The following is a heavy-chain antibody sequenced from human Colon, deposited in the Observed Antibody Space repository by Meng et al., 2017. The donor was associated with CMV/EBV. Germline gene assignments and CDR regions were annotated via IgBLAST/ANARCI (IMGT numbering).Heavy chain of an antibody. J-gene: IGHJ4*02. CDR2: IYYSGYT. CDR1: GGSISSSTYY. CDR3: ATDYGDYYFDF. D-gene: IGHD4-17*01. Sequence: QPHLQESGPGLVKPSETLSLTCTVSGGSISSSTYYWGWIRQTPGKGLEWIGNIYYSGYTYYNPSLKSRLTISVDTSKNQFSLKLTSVTAADTAVYYCATDYGDYYFDFWGQGALVTVSS. V-gene: IGHV4-39*07.